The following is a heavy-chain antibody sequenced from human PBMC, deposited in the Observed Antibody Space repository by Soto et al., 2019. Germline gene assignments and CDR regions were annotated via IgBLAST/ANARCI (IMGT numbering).Heavy chain of an antibody. CDR3: VKEHDYGVYGWFDP. CDR2: ISGSGGGT. V-gene: IGHV3-23*01. D-gene: IGHD4-17*01. Sequence: EVQLLESGGGLVQPGGFLRLSCAASGFTLTTYAMSWVRQAPGKGLEWVSGISGSGGGTYYADSVKGRFTISRDNSKNTLHMQMNSLRAEDTAVYYCVKEHDYGVYGWFDPWGQGTLVTVSS. CDR1: GFTLTTYA. J-gene: IGHJ5*02.